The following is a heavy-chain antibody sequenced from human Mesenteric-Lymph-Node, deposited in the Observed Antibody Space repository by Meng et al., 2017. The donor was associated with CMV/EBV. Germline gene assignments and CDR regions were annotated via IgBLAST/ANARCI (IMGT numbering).Heavy chain of an antibody. V-gene: IGHV4-59*12. CDR1: GGSISSYY. CDR3: AFYRGGSYYGMDV. D-gene: IGHD3-10*01. J-gene: IGHJ6*02. CDR2: IHYSGST. Sequence: SETLSLTCTVSGGSISSYYWSWIRQPPGNGLEWIGYIHYSGSTNYNPSLKSRVTISVDTSKNQFSLKLSSVTAADTAVYYCAFYRGGSYYGMDVWGQGTTVTVSS.